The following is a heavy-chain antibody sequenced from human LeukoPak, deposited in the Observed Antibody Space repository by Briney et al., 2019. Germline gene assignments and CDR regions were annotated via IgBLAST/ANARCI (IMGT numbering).Heavy chain of an antibody. J-gene: IGHJ4*01. V-gene: IGHV4-39*01. D-gene: IGHD2-15*01. CDR2: VYYDGSA. CDR3: ETGWVAPPAILY. CDR1: GGSISSGTNL. Sequence: PSETLSLTCTVSGGSISSGTNLWGWVRQPPGKGLEWIGNVYYDGSAYYNPSLKSRVTISADTSKNQFSLNLSSVTAADTAVFFCETGWVAPPAILYWGQGIPVTVSS.